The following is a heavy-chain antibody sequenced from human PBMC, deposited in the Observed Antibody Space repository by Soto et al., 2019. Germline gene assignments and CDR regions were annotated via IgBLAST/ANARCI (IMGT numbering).Heavy chain of an antibody. J-gene: IGHJ4*02. CDR1: GGSISSTSYY. V-gene: IGHV4-39*01. CDR3: ARHRRETGTYAQPLDY. Sequence: SETLSLTCTVSGGSISSTSYYWGWVRQPPEKGLEWIGAISYGGSTYHNPSLRSRVTIFVDTSKSQFSLNLTSVTAADTAVYYCARHRRETGTYAQPLDYWGQGTLVTVSS. D-gene: IGHD1-1*01. CDR2: ISYGGST.